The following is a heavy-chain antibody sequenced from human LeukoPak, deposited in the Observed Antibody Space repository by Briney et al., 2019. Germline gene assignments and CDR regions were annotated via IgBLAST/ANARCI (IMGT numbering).Heavy chain of an antibody. J-gene: IGHJ3*02. CDR3: AREVSVMDAFDI. D-gene: IGHD2-21*01. CDR1: GYTFTSYD. V-gene: IGHV1-8*03. Sequence: GASVKVSCKASGYTFTSYDINWVRQATGQGLEWMGWMNPNSGNTGYAQKFQGTVTITRNTSISTAYMELSSLRSEDTAVYYCAREVSVMDAFDIWGQGTMVTVSS. CDR2: MNPNSGNT.